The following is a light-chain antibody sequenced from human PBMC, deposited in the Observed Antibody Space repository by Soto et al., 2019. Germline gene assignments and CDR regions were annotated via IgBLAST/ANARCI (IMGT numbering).Light chain of an antibody. CDR3: CSFAGAATWV. Sequence: QSVLTQPASVSGSPGQSITISCTGTSSDVGNYNLVSWYQQHPGRAPRLIIYQGSKRPSGVSSRFSASKSGNTASLTISGLLAEDEGNYYCCSFAGAATWVFGGGTKLTVL. CDR1: SSDVGNYNL. CDR2: QGS. V-gene: IGLV2-23*01. J-gene: IGLJ3*02.